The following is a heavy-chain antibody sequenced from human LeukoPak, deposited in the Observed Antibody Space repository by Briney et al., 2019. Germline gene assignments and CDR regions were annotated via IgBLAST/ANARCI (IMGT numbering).Heavy chain of an antibody. CDR1: GYTFSSYA. J-gene: IGHJ4*02. V-gene: IGHV3-7*03. CDR2: IKQDGSEK. CDR3: TRDKVGATLSYFDY. D-gene: IGHD1-26*01. Sequence: GGSLRLSCAASGYTFSSYAMSWVRQAPGKGLEWVANIKQDGSEKYYVYSVKGRFTISRDNAKNSLYLQMNSLKTEDTAVYYCTRDKVGATLSYFDYWGQGTLVTVSS.